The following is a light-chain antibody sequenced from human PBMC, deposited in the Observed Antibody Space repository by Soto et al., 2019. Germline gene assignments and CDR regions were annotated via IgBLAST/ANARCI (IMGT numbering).Light chain of an antibody. V-gene: IGKV3-11*01. CDR3: QQRSNWPPT. Sequence: EIGLTQSPGRLCWSXGGGSSLSGXASQSVSSYLAWYQQKPGQAPRLLIYDASNRATGIPARFSGSGSGTDFTLTISSLEPEDFAVYYCQQRSNWPPTFGQGTKVDNK. CDR2: DAS. J-gene: IGKJ1*01. CDR1: QSVSSY.